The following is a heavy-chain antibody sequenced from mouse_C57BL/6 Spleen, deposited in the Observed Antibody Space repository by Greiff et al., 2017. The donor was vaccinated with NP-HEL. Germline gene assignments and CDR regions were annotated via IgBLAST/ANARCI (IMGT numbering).Heavy chain of an antibody. D-gene: IGHD3-2*02. CDR1: GFTFSDYG. CDR3: AREGQLRLRGDYAMDY. Sequence: DVQLVESGGGLVKPGGSLKLSCAASGFTFSDYGMHWVRQAPEKGLEWVAYISSGSSTIYYADTVKGRFTISRDNAKNTLFLQMTSLRSEDTAMYYCAREGQLRLRGDYAMDYWGQGTSVTVSS. V-gene: IGHV5-17*01. J-gene: IGHJ4*01. CDR2: ISSGSSTI.